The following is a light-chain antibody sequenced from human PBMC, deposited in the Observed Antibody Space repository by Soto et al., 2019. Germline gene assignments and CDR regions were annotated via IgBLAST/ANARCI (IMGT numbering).Light chain of an antibody. J-gene: IGKJ1*01. Sequence: IQMTQSPSSVSASVGDRVTITCRASQHISSYLAWYQQEPGKAPKVLIYGASTLQSGVPSRFSGSGSGTNFTLTINSLQSEDFATYYCLHYYTFPRTFGQGTKWIS. CDR1: QHISSY. CDR3: LHYYTFPRT. CDR2: GAS. V-gene: IGKV1-8*01.